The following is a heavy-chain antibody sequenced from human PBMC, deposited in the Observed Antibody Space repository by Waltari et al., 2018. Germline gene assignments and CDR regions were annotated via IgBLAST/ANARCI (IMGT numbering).Heavy chain of an antibody. CDR3: ARCGRGVDSSASCLDH. V-gene: IGHV3-33*01. CDR1: GFIFSNYG. Sequence: HVQLVESGGGVVQPGRSLRLSCAASGFIFSNYGMHWVRQAPGKGLEWGAVGYYDGSTKHDADSVKCRFTISKDNSKNTLNLEMNSLRAEDTAVYFCARCGRGVDSSASCLDHWGEGTLVTVSS. J-gene: IGHJ4*02. CDR2: GYYDGSTK. D-gene: IGHD1-1*01.